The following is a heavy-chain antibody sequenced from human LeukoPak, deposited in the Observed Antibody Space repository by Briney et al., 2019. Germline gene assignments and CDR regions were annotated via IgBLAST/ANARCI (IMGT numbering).Heavy chain of an antibody. Sequence: GGSLRLSCAASGFTLSGYEMNWVRQAPGKGLEWVSSISSSSSYIYYADSVKGRFTISRDNAKNSLYLQMNSLRAEDTAVYYCARDITSRDYDILTGYFNGVAFDIWGQGTMVTVSS. J-gene: IGHJ3*02. CDR1: GFTLSGYE. V-gene: IGHV3-21*01. CDR2: ISSSSSYI. CDR3: ARDITSRDYDILTGYFNGVAFDI. D-gene: IGHD3-9*01.